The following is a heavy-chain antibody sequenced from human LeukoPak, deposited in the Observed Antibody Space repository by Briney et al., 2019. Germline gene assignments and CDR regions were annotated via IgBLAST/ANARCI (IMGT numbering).Heavy chain of an antibody. CDR3: ARLEVTMVRGVIQGIDY. Sequence: GGSLRLSCAASGFTFSSYGMHWVRQAPGKGLEWVSYISSSSSTIYYADSVKGRFTISRDNAKNSLYLQMNSLRAEDTAVYYCARLEVTMVRGVIQGIDYWGQGTLVTVSS. CDR2: ISSSSSTI. J-gene: IGHJ4*02. D-gene: IGHD3-10*01. V-gene: IGHV3-48*01. CDR1: GFTFSSYG.